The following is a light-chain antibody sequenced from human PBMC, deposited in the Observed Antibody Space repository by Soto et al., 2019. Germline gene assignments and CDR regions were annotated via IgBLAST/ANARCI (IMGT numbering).Light chain of an antibody. J-gene: IGKJ5*01. CDR2: DAS. V-gene: IGKV1-33*01. CDR1: QDISNY. Sequence: DIQMTQSPSSLSASVGDRVTITCQASQDISNYLNWYQQKPGKAPKLLIYDASNLETGVPSRFSGSGSGTDFTFTISSLQHEDIATYYCQQYDNLPGFGQGTRLEIK. CDR3: QQYDNLPG.